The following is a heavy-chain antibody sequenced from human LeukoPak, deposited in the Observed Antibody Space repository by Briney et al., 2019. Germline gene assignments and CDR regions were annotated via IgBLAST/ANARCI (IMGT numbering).Heavy chain of an antibody. CDR1: GGSISTYY. CDR3: AREDPQTTVPEGMDV. J-gene: IGHJ6*02. D-gene: IGHD4-17*01. Sequence: SETLSLTCSVSGGSISTYYWGWIRQLPGKGLEWIGYIYYTGTTNYNPSLRSRVTISVDTSRNQFSLRLSSVTAADTAVYYCAREDPQTTVPEGMDVWGHGTTVIVSS. V-gene: IGHV4-59*01. CDR2: IYYTGTT.